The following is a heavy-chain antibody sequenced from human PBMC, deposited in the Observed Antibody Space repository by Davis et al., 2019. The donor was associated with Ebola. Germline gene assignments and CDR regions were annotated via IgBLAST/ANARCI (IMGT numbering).Heavy chain of an antibody. V-gene: IGHV3-7*01. Sequence: GESLKISCAASGFMFSSYWMTWVRQAPGKGLEWVANIKQDASEINYVDSVKGRCTISRDNAKNSLYLQMNNLRAEDTAMYYCTKPPGRDGMDVWGQGTTVTVSS. CDR2: IKQDASEI. CDR3: TKPPGRDGMDV. CDR1: GFMFSSYW. J-gene: IGHJ6*02. D-gene: IGHD1-26*01.